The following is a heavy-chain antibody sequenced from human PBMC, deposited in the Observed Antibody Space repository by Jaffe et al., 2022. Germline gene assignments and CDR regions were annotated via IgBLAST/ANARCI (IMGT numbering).Heavy chain of an antibody. CDR3: AHTGFYTY. CDR2: IYWNDER. V-gene: IGHV2-5*01. CDR1: GFSLRTSGEG. Sequence: QITLKESGPALVRATQTLTVTCTYSGFSLRTSGEGVAWIRQPPGKALEWLAVIYWNDERRYSPSLGGRLTITEDTSKSQVVLTMTNMVPVDTATYYCAHTGFYTYWGQGTLVTVSS. J-gene: IGHJ4*02.